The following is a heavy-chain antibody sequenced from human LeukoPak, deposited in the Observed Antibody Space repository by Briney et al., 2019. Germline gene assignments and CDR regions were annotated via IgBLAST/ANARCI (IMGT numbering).Heavy chain of an antibody. J-gene: IGHJ4*02. D-gene: IGHD3-10*01. CDR2: IHTSGST. Sequence: SETLSLTCAVYGGSFSSYYWSWIRQPAGKGLEWIGRIHTSGSTNYNPSLKSRVTMSVDTSKNQFSLKLSSVTAADTAVYYCARDTYYYGWGSQTPHFDYWGQGTLVTVSS. V-gene: IGHV4-4*07. CDR3: ARDTYYYGWGSQTPHFDY. CDR1: GGSFSSYY.